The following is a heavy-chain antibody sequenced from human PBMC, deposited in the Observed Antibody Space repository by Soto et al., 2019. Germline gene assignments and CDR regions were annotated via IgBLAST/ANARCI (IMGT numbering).Heavy chain of an antibody. CDR2: ISAYNGNT. D-gene: IGHD3-3*01. CDR3: ASILEWLTDNWFDP. Sequence: ASVKVSCKASGYTFTSYGISWVRQAPGQGLEWMGWISAYNGNTNYAQKLQGRVTMTTDTSTSTAYMELRSLRSDDTAVYYCASILEWLTDNWFDPWGQGTLVTVSS. J-gene: IGHJ5*02. V-gene: IGHV1-18*01. CDR1: GYTFTSYG.